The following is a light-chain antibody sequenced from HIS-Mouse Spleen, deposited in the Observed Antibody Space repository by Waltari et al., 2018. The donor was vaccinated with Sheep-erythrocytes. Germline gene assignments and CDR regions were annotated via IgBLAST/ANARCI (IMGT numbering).Light chain of an antibody. Sequence: QSALTQPRSVSGSPGQSVTISCTGTSSDVGGYNYVSWYQQHPGKAPKLMIYDVSKRPSGVPDPFSGSKSGNPASLTISALQAEDEADYYCCSYAGSYTVVFGGGTKLTVL. V-gene: IGLV2-11*01. CDR2: DVS. CDR1: SSDVGGYNY. CDR3: CSYAGSYTVV. J-gene: IGLJ2*01.